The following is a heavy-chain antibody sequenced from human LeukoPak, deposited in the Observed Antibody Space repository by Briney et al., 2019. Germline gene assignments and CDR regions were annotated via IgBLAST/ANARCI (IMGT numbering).Heavy chain of an antibody. CDR1: GFTFSSYA. V-gene: IGHV3-23*01. D-gene: IGHD3-10*01. CDR3: AKKRSSPLVTMIRRHYVSPFDY. Sequence: PGGSLRLSCAASGFTFSSYAMSWVRQAPGKGLEWVSAISGSGGSTYYADSVKGRFTISRDNSKNTLYLQMNSLRAEDTAVYYCAKKRSSPLVTMIRRHYVSPFDYWGQGTLVTVSS. CDR2: ISGSGGST. J-gene: IGHJ4*02.